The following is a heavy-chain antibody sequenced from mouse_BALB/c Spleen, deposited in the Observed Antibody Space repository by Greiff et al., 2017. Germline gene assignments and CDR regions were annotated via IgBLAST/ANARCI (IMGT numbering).Heavy chain of an antibody. CDR1: GDSITSGY. J-gene: IGHJ4*01. Sequence: VHVKQSGPSLVKPSQTLSLTCSVTGDSITSGYWNWIRKFPGNKLEYMGYISYSGSTYYNPSLKSRISITRDTSKNQYYLQLNSVTTEDTATYYCARGVRRNYYAMDYWGQGTSVTVSS. V-gene: IGHV3-8*02. CDR2: ISYSGST. D-gene: IGHD2-14*01. CDR3: ARGVRRNYYAMDY.